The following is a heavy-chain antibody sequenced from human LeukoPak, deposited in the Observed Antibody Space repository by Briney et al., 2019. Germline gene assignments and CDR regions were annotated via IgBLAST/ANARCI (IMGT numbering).Heavy chain of an antibody. J-gene: IGHJ6*03. CDR1: GGTFRNYA. V-gene: IGHV1-69*05. D-gene: IGHD1-26*01. CDR3: ARGSGVGAARGHYYYFMDV. CDR2: TIPVFGST. Sequence: ASVKVSCKAPGGTFRNYAISWVRQAPGQGLEWLGGTIPVFGSTDYAQKFLDRLTITTDESTSTSYMQLSSLQSDDTAVYYCARGSGVGAARGHYYYFMDVWGKGTTVTVSS.